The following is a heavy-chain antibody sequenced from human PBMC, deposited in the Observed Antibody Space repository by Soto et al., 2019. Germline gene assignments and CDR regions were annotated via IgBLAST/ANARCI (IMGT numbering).Heavy chain of an antibody. CDR3: AKDAKGAYYDYVWGSYRYTSYFDY. Sequence: GGSLRLSCAASGFTFSSYAMSWVRQAPGKGLEWVSAISGSGGSTYYADSVKGRFTISRDNSKNTLYLQMNSLRAEDTAVYYCAKDAKGAYYDYVWGSYRYTSYFDYWGQGTLVTVSS. D-gene: IGHD3-16*02. CDR1: GFTFSSYA. V-gene: IGHV3-23*01. J-gene: IGHJ4*02. CDR2: ISGSGGST.